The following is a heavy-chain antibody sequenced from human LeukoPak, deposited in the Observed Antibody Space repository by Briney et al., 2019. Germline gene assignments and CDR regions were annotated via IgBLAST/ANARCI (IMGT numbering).Heavy chain of an antibody. J-gene: IGHJ4*02. V-gene: IGHV3-74*01. CDR2: IDSDGSST. Sequence: GGSLRLSCAASGFTFSSYWMHWVRQAPGKGLVWVSRIDSDGSSTSYADSVKGRFTISRDNAKNTLYLQMNSLRAEDTAVCYCARERVMYYYGAGSPDYWGQGTLVTVSS. CDR3: ARERVMYYYGAGSPDY. CDR1: GFTFSSYW. D-gene: IGHD3-10*01.